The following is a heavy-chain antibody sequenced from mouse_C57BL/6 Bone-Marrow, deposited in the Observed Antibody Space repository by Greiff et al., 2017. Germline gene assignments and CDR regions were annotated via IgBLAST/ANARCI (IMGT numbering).Heavy chain of an antibody. CDR2: ISSGGDYI. CDR1: GFTFSSYA. CDR3: TREGYYGSSYQSAMDY. V-gene: IGHV5-9-1*02. J-gene: IGHJ4*01. Sequence: EVQGVESGEGLVKPGGSLKLSCAASGFTFSSYAMSWVRQTPEKRLEWVAYISSGGDYIYYADTVKGRFTISRDNARNTLYLQMSSLKSEDTAMYYCTREGYYGSSYQSAMDYWGQGTSVTVSS. D-gene: IGHD1-1*01.